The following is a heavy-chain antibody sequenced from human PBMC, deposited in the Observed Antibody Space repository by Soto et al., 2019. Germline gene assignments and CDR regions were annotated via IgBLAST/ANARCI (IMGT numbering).Heavy chain of an antibody. Sequence: ASVKVSCNASGYTFTSYGISWVRQAPGQGLEWMGWISAHNGNTNYAQKLQGRVTMTTDTSTSTAYMELRSLRSDDTAVYYCARGIVLKYYFDYWGQGTLVTVSS. V-gene: IGHV1-18*01. D-gene: IGHD2-8*01. CDR1: GYTFTSYG. CDR2: ISAHNGNT. J-gene: IGHJ4*02. CDR3: ARGIVLKYYFDY.